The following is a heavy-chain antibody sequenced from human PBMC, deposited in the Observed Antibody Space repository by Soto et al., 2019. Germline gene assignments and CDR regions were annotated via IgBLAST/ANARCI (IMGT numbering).Heavy chain of an antibody. CDR1: GFTFSSYA. CDR3: AKRYCSCSSCSYFDY. D-gene: IGHD2-2*01. Sequence: EVQLLESGGGLVQPGGSLRLSCAASGFTFSSYAMSWVRQAPGKGLEWVSAISDSGGHTYYADSVKGRFTISRDNSKNTLYLQMNSLRAEDTAVYYCAKRYCSCSSCSYFDYWCQGTQVTVSS. V-gene: IGHV3-23*01. CDR2: ISDSGGHT. J-gene: IGHJ4*02.